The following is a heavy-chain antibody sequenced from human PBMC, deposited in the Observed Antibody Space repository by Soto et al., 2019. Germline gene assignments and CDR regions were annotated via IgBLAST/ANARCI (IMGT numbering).Heavy chain of an antibody. CDR2: SNAYSGKT. D-gene: IGHD6-13*01. CDR3: ATSGSSSWYVDY. J-gene: IGHJ4*02. V-gene: IGHV1-18*04. Sequence: QVQLVQSGAEVKKPGASVKVSCRASRYTFNSYSLSWVRQAPGQGLEWMGWSNAYSGKTNYAQNFQGRVTMTIDTCTNTTYMELRSLRSDDTAVYYCATSGSSSWYVDYWGQGTLVTVSS. CDR1: RYTFNSYS.